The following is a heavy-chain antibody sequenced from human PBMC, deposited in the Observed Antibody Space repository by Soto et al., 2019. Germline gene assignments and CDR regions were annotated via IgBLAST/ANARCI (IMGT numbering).Heavy chain of an antibody. D-gene: IGHD4-4*01. CDR1: GFTFSSYA. Sequence: QVQLVESGGGVVQPGRSLRLSCAASGFTFSSYAMHWVRQAPGKGLEWVAVISYDGSNKYYADSVKGRFTITRDNSKNTLYLQMNSLRAEDTAVYYCARDLYSNYSYYYGMDVWGQGTTVTVSS. CDR3: ARDLYSNYSYYYGMDV. V-gene: IGHV3-30-3*01. CDR2: ISYDGSNK. J-gene: IGHJ6*02.